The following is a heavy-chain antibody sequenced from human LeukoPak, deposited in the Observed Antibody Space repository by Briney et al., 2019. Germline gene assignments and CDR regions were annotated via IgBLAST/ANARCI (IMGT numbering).Heavy chain of an antibody. J-gene: IGHJ5*02. D-gene: IGHD6-13*01. CDR2: IYYSGST. Sequence: SETLSLTCTVSGGSISSYYWSWIRQPPGKGLEWIGYIYYSGSTNYNPSLKSRVTISVDTSKNQFSLKLSSVTAADTAVYYCAREYSSSWSENWFDPWGQGTLVTVSS. CDR1: GGSISSYY. V-gene: IGHV4-59*01. CDR3: AREYSSSWSENWFDP.